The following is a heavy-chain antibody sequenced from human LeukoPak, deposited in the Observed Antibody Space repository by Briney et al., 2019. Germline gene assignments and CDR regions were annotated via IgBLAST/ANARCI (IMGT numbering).Heavy chain of an antibody. CDR3: AKEGPDFDYYYYYYMDV. CDR1: GFTFSSYG. V-gene: IGHV3-23*01. Sequence: GGSLRLSCAASGFTFSSYGMSWVRQAPGKGLEWVSSISSSAGSTYYADSVRGRFTISRDDSKNTLYLQMNTLRAEDTAVYYCAKEGPDFDYYYYYYMDVWGKGTTVTISS. D-gene: IGHD3-3*01. CDR2: ISSSAGST. J-gene: IGHJ6*03.